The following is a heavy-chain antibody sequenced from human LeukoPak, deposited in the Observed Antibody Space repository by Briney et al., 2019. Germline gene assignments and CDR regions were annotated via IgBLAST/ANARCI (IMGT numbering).Heavy chain of an antibody. Sequence: GGSLRLSCAASGFTFDDYGMSWVRQAPGKGLEWVSGINWNGGSTGYADSVKGRFTISRDTAKNSLFLQMNSLRAEDTAVYYCAKTMVRGVIPAGGFDYWGQGTLVTVSS. CDR3: AKTMVRGVIPAGGFDY. D-gene: IGHD3-10*01. V-gene: IGHV3-20*04. CDR2: INWNGGST. J-gene: IGHJ4*02. CDR1: GFTFDDYG.